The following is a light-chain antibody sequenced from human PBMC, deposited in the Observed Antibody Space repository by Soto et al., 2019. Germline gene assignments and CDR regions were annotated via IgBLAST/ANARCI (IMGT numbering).Light chain of an antibody. J-gene: IGKJ5*01. CDR2: GAS. Sequence: EIVLTQSPDTLSLSPGEGASLSCRASQSVHTFLAWYQQKPDQPPRLLIYGASTRATGVPARFSGSGSGTDFTLTISSLEPEDFAVYYCHQRSNWPPDTFGQGTRLDI. CDR3: HQRSNWPPDT. CDR1: QSVHTF. V-gene: IGKV3-11*01.